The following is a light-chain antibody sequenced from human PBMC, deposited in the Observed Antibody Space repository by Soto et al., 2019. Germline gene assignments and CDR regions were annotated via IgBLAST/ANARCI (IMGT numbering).Light chain of an antibody. V-gene: IGLV2-11*01. CDR2: DVS. J-gene: IGLJ2*01. Sequence: QYALTQPRSVSGSPGQSVTISCTGTSSDVGGFNYVSWYQQHPGKAPKVMIYDVSKRPSGIPDRFSGSKSGNTASLTSSGLHAEDEADYYCCAYASGPLVLFGGGTKLTVL. CDR3: CAYASGPLVL. CDR1: SSDVGGFNY.